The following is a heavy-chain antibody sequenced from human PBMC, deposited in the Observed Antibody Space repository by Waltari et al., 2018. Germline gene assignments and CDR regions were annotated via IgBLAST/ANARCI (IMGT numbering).Heavy chain of an antibody. Sequence: QVQLVQSGAEVKKPGASVKVSCKASGYTFTGYYMHWVRQAPGQGLEWMGRINPNRGGTNYAQKLQGRVTMTRDTSISTAYMELSRLRSDDTAVYYCASYDYGPNWYFDLWGRGTLVTVSS. J-gene: IGHJ2*01. CDR2: INPNRGGT. CDR1: GYTFTGYY. D-gene: IGHD4-17*01. V-gene: IGHV1-2*06. CDR3: ASYDYGPNWYFDL.